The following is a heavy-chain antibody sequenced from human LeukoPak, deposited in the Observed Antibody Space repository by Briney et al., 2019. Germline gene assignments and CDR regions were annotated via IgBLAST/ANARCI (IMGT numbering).Heavy chain of an antibody. Sequence: SETLSLTCSVSGGSLSSNSYYWGWLRQPPGTGLEWIGNFYYSGSTYYNSSLKSRVTISVDMSKRQFSLKLSSVTAADTAVYYCARFYRKTYKWNDQPDYWGQGTLVTVSS. D-gene: IGHD1-20*01. J-gene: IGHJ4*02. CDR1: GGSLSSNSYY. CDR3: ARFYRKTYKWNDQPDY. CDR2: FYYSGST. V-gene: IGHV4-39*07.